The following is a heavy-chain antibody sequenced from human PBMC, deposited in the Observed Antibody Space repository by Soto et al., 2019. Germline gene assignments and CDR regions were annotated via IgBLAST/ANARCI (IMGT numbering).Heavy chain of an antibody. CDR1: GGSIGSSTYY. CDR3: ARQPYDSRGYYYGT. J-gene: IGHJ5*02. D-gene: IGHD3-22*01. CDR2: MYSSGNT. Sequence: QLRLQESGPGLVKPSETLSLTCTVSGGSIGSSTYYWGWIRQPPGKGLEWIGSMYSSGNTYYHPSLKSRVTVSVATSKNHFSLKLSSVTAADTAVYYCARQPYDSRGYYYGTWGQGTLVTVSS. V-gene: IGHV4-39*01.